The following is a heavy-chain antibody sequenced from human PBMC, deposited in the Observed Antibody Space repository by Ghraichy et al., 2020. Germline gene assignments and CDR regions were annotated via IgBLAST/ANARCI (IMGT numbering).Heavy chain of an antibody. V-gene: IGHV4-59*01. J-gene: IGHJ6*03. D-gene: IGHD3-10*01. CDR3: ARDRGVNLPSGYYYYMDV. CDR1: GGSISSYY. Sequence: SETLSLTCTVSGGSISSYYWSWIRQPPGKGLEWIGYIYYSGSTNYNPSLKSRVTISVDTSKNQFSLKLSSVTAADTAVYYCARDRGVNLPSGYYYYMDVWGKGTTVTVSS. CDR2: IYYSGST.